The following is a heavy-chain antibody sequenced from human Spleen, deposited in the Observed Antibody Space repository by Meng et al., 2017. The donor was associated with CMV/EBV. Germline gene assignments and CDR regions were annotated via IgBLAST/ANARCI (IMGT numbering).Heavy chain of an antibody. D-gene: IGHD6-19*01. CDR1: GYTLTGYY. CDR2: INPNSGGT. V-gene: IGHV1-2*04. CDR3: ARALSSSGWYNQRFDP. Sequence: SGYTLTGYYMNWVRQAPGKGLEWMGWINPNSGGTNYAQKFQGWVTMTRDTSISTAYMELSRLRSDDTAVYYCARALSSSGWYNQRFDPWGQGTLVTVSS. J-gene: IGHJ5*02.